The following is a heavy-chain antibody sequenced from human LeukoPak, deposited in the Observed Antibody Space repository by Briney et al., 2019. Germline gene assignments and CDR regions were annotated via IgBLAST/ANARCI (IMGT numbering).Heavy chain of an antibody. CDR3: ARVPMVRGVISLYYYYMDV. D-gene: IGHD3-10*01. Sequence: SQTLSLTCAISGDSVSSNSAAWNWIRQSPSRGLEWLGRTYYRAKWYNDYAVSVKGRITINPDTSKNQFSLQLNSVTPEDTAVYYCARVPMVRGVISLYYYYMDVWGKGTTVTISS. CDR1: GDSVSSNSAA. J-gene: IGHJ6*03. V-gene: IGHV6-1*01. CDR2: TYYRAKWYN.